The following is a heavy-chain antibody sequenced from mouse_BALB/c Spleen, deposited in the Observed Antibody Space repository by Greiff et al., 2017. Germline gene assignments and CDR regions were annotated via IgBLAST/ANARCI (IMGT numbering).Heavy chain of an antibody. V-gene: IGHV2-9*02. CDR1: GFSLTSYG. CDR3: ARDPLGSPFDY. Sequence: VQLQESGPGLVAPSQSLSITCTVSGFSLTSYGVHWVRQPPGKGLEWLGVIWAGGSTNYNSALMSRLSISKDNSKSQVFLKMNSLQTDDTATYYCARDPLGSPFDYWGQGTTLTVSS. CDR2: IWAGGST. J-gene: IGHJ2*01. D-gene: IGHD1-1*01.